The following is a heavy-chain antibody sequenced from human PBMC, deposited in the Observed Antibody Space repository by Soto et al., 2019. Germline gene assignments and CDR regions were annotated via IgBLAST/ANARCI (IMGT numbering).Heavy chain of an antibody. J-gene: IGHJ4*02. CDR3: ARALYYYDSSGYHRYFDY. D-gene: IGHD3-22*01. Sequence: PSETLSLTCTVSGGSISSGGYYWSWIRQHPGKGLEWIGYIYYSGSTYYNPSLKSRVTISVDTSKNQFSLKLSSVTAADTAVYYCARALYYYDSSGYHRYFDYWGQGTLVTVSS. CDR2: IYYSGST. V-gene: IGHV4-31*03. CDR1: GGSISSGGYY.